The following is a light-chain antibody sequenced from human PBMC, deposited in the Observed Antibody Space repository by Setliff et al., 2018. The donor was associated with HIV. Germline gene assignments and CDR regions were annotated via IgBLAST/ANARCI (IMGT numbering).Light chain of an antibody. Sequence: SALTQPASVSGSPGQSITISCTGISSVVGGYSYVSWYQQYPGKAPKLLVYEVNNRPSGISTRFSGSKSGNTASLTISGLQAEDEADYYCSSNIDSNTSVFGTGTKVTVL. CDR3: SSNIDSNTSV. V-gene: IGLV2-14*01. J-gene: IGLJ1*01. CDR2: EVN. CDR1: SSVVGGYSY.